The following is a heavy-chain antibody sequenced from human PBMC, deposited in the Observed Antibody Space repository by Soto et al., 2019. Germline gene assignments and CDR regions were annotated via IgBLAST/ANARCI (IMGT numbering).Heavy chain of an antibody. D-gene: IGHD6-19*01. CDR3: ARGPKGIAVAGYYYYYGMDV. V-gene: IGHV4-34*01. CDR1: GGSFSGYY. J-gene: IGHJ6*02. CDR2: INHSGST. Sequence: SETLSLTCAVYGGSFSGYYWGCIRPPPGKGLEWIGEINHSGSTNYNPSLKSRVTISVDTSKNQFSLKLSSVTAADTAVYYCARGPKGIAVAGYYYYYGMDVWGQGTTVT.